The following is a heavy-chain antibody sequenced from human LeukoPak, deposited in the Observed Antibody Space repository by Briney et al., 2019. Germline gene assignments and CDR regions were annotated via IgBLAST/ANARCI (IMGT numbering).Heavy chain of an antibody. J-gene: IGHJ4*02. V-gene: IGHV3-72*01. CDR1: GFTFSSYA. CDR3: VRVWRGYYFDS. Sequence: GGSLRLSCAASGFTFSSYAMSWVRQAPGKGLEWVGRVRNKANTYSTNYAASVKGRFSITRDDSMNSVYLQMNSLKTEDTAVYYCVRVWRGYYFDSWGQGILVTVSS. CDR2: VRNKANTYST. D-gene: IGHD3-10*01.